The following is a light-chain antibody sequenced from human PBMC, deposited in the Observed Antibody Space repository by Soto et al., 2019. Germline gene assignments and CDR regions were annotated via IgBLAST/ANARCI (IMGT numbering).Light chain of an antibody. CDR3: QQYGSSGT. CDR2: GAS. Sequence: IVMTQSPATLSVSPGERATLSCRASQSVSNNVAWYQQKTGQAPRLLIHGASTRATGIPARFSGSGSGTEFTLTISSLQSEDFAVYYCQQYGSSGTFGQGTKVDIK. V-gene: IGKV3D-15*01. J-gene: IGKJ1*01. CDR1: QSVSNN.